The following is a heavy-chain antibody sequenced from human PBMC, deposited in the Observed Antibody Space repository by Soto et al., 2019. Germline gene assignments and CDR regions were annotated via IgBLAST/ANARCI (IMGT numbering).Heavy chain of an antibody. CDR2: INPDSGAT. J-gene: IGHJ4*02. Sequence: HEHLVQSGAEVKRPGASLKVSCKASGYSFTGYYIHWVRQTPGQGLEWMGWINPDSGATNYAQNFQGRATLNSDTSISTASMERTSLRSDYPAVYYCARGEYGTGGYPLPAFEYWGSGALVIGSS. CDR3: ARGEYGTGGYPLPAFEY. CDR1: GYSFTGYY. D-gene: IGHD2-8*02. V-gene: IGHV1-2*02.